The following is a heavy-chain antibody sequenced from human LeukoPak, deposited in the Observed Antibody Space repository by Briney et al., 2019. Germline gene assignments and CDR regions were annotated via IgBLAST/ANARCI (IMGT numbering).Heavy chain of an antibody. CDR3: ARDISGYSFDY. D-gene: IGHD5-12*01. CDR2: INSDGSST. J-gene: IGHJ4*02. Sequence: GGSLRLSCAASGFTFSSYWMHWVRQAPGKGLVWVSRINSDGSSTSYADSVKDRFTISRDNAKNTLYLQMNSLRAEDTAVYYCARDISGYSFDYWGQGTLVTVSS. CDR1: GFTFSSYW. V-gene: IGHV3-74*01.